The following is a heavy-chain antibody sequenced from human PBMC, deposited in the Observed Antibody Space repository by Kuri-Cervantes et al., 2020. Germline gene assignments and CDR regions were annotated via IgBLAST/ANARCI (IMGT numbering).Heavy chain of an antibody. CDR2: ISSSGSTI. J-gene: IGHJ6*02. V-gene: IGHV3-11*01. CDR1: GFTFSDYY. CDR3: AGLRGVAFMDV. Sequence: GDSLKISCAASGFTFSDYYMSWIRQAPGKGLEWVSYISSSGSTIYYADSVKGRFTISRDNAKNSLYLQMNSLRAEDTAVYYCAGLRGVAFMDVWGQGTTVTVSS. D-gene: IGHD3-10*01.